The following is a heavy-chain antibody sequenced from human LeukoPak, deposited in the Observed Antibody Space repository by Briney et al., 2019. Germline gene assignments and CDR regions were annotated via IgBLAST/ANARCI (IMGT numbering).Heavy chain of an antibody. D-gene: IGHD3-3*01. V-gene: IGHV1-46*01. J-gene: IGHJ5*02. CDR1: GYTFTSYY. Sequence: ASVKVSCKASGYTFTSYYMHWVRQAPGQGLEWMGIINPSGGSTSYAQKFQGRATMTRDTSTSTVYMELSSLRSEDTAVYYCARASPITIFGVVIPNWFDPWGQGTLVTVSS. CDR2: INPSGGST. CDR3: ARASPITIFGVVIPNWFDP.